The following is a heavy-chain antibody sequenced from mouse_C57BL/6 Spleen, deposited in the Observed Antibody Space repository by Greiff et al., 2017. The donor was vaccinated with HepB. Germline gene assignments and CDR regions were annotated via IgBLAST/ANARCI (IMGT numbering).Heavy chain of an antibody. V-gene: IGHV5-6*01. CDR2: ISSGGSYT. J-gene: IGHJ4*01. D-gene: IGHD3-2*02. Sequence: EVKLMESGGDLVKPGGSLKLSCAASGFTFSSYGMSWVRQTPDKRLEWVATISSGGSYTYYPDSVKGRFTISRDNAKNTLYLQMSSLKSEDTAMYYCARQDRLYAMDYWGQGTSVTVSS. CDR3: ARQDRLYAMDY. CDR1: GFTFSSYG.